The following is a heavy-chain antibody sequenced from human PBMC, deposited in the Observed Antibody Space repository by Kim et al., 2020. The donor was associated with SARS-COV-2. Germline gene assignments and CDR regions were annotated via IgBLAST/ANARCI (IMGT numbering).Heavy chain of an antibody. V-gene: IGHV4-39*01. CDR3: ARPNGAGAAGMDWFDP. J-gene: IGHJ5*02. D-gene: IGHD6-13*01. CDR2: IYYSGST. CDR1: GGSISSSSYY. Sequence: SETLSLTCTVSGGSISSSSYYWGWIRQPPGKGLEWIGSIYYSGSTYYNPSLKSRVTISVDTSKNQFSLKLSSVTAADTAVYYCARPNGAGAAGMDWFDPWGQGTLVTVSS.